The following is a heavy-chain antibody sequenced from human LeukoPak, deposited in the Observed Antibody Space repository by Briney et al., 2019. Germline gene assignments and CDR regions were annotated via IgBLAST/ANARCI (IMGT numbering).Heavy chain of an antibody. CDR1: GFTFGDYA. J-gene: IGHJ5*02. CDR3: TRGILGYCSGGSCYEWFDP. V-gene: IGHV3-49*04. CDR2: IRSKACGGTT. D-gene: IGHD2-15*01. Sequence: GGSLRLSCTASGFTFGDYAMSWVRQAPGKGLEWVGFIRSKACGGTTEYAASVKGRFTISRDDSKSIAYLQMNSLKTEDTAVYYCTRGILGYCSGGSCYEWFDPWGQGTLVTVSS.